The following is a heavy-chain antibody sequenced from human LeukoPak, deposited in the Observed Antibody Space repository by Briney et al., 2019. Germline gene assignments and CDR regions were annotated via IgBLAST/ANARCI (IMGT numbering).Heavy chain of an antibody. D-gene: IGHD4-17*01. CDR1: GYTFTSYG. CDR3: AASTVTNAHLRY. CDR2: ISAYNGNT. Sequence: ASVKVSCKASGYTFTSYGISWVRQAPGQGLEWMGWISAYNGNTNYAQKFQERVTITRDMSTSTAYMELSSLRSEDTAVYYCAASTVTNAHLRYWGQGTLVTVSS. J-gene: IGHJ4*02. V-gene: IGHV1-18*01.